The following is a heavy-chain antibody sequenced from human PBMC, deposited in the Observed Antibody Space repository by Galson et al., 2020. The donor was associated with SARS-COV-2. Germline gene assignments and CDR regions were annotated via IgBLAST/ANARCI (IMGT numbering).Heavy chain of an antibody. J-gene: IGHJ5*02. CDR3: ARLGGFEELRVHP. CDR2: IYLGDSDT. Sequence: GESLKISCKGSGYSFTSYWIGWVRQMPGKGLEYMGIIYLGDSDTRYNPSFEGQVTISADKSIDTAYLQWSSLKASDTAMYYCARLGGFEELRVHPWGQVTLVNVSS. V-gene: IGHV5-51*01. D-gene: IGHD3-10*01. CDR1: GYSFTSYW.